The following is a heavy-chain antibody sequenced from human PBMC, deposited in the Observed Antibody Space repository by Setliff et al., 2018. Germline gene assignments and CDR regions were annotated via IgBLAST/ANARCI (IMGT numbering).Heavy chain of an antibody. CDR3: VRSGKFGMRFWFDQ. V-gene: IGHV1-2*02. D-gene: IGHD1-26*01. Sequence: WASVKVSCKASGYSFTSYGITWVRQAPGQGLEWMGWINPNSGDTHSAQKFQGRVTMTRDTSINTAYMELGSLTSDDTAFYYCVRSGKFGMRFWFDQWGQGTMVTVSS. CDR2: INPNSGDT. CDR1: GYSFTSYG. J-gene: IGHJ4*03.